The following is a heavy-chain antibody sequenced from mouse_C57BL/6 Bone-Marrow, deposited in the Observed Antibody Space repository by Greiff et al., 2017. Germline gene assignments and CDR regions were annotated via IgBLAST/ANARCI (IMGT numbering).Heavy chain of an antibody. CDR3: ARLGWFAY. CDR1: GYTFTSYW. Sequence: QVQLQQPGAELVKPGASVKLSCKASGYTFTSYWMQWVKQRPGQGLEWIGEIDPSDSYTNYNQKFKGKATLTVDTSSITAYMQLSSLTSEDSAVYCCARLGWFAYWGQGTLVTVSA. CDR2: IDPSDSYT. D-gene: IGHD4-1*01. J-gene: IGHJ3*01. V-gene: IGHV1-50*01.